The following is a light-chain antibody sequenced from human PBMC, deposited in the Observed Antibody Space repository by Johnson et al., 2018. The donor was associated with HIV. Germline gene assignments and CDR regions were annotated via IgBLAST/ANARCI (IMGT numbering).Light chain of an antibody. CDR1: SSNIGNNY. J-gene: IGLJ1*01. CDR2: DNN. V-gene: IGLV1-51*01. CDR3: GTWDSSLRVGF. Sequence: QAVLTQPPSVSAAPGQKVTISCSGSSSNIGNNYVSWYQQVPGTAPKLLIYDNNRRPSGIPDRFSGSKSGTSATLGITGIQTGDEADYYCGTWDSSLRVGFFGTGTKVTVL.